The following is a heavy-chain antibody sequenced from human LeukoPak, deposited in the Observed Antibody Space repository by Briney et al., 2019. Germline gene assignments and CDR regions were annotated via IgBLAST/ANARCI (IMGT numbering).Heavy chain of an antibody. CDR1: GFTFSSYS. CDR2: ISSSSSYI. J-gene: IGHJ3*01. CDR3: ARGGYSGFDV. V-gene: IGHV3-21*01. Sequence: GGSLRLSCAASGFTFSSYSMNWVRQAPGKGLEWVSSISSSSSYIYYADSVKGRFTISRENAKNSLYLQMNSLRSGDTAVYYCARGGYSGFDVWGQGTVVTVSS. D-gene: IGHD5-12*01.